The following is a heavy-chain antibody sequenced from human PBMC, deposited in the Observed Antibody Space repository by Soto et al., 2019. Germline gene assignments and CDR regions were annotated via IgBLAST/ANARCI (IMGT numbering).Heavy chain of an antibody. CDR1: GGSISSYF. J-gene: IGHJ2*01. CDR2: IYYTGST. V-gene: IGHV4-59*01. CDR3: ANFNSYFDF. Sequence: QVQLQESGPGLVKPSETLSLTCTVSGGSISSYFWSWIRQPPGKGLEWIGYIYYTGSTNYNPSLKSRVTISVDTSKNQFSLQLSPVTAADTAVYYCANFNSYFDFWGRGTLVTVSS.